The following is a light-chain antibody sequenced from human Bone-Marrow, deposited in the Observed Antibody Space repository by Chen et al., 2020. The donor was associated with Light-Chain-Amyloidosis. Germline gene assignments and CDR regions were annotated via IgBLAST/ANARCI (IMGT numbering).Light chain of an antibody. CDR2: RAT. J-gene: IGLJ2*01. CDR3: QSADSSGTYEVI. Sequence: SYELTQPPSVSVSPGQTARITCSGDDLPTKYAYWYQQKPGQAPVLVIHRATERPSGISERFSGSSAGKTATLTISGVQAEDGADYHCQSADSSGTYEVIFGGGTKLTVL. V-gene: IGLV3-25*03. CDR1: DLPTKY.